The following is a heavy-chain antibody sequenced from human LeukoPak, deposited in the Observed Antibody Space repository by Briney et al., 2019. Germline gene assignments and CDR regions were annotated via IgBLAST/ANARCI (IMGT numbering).Heavy chain of an antibody. CDR2: IIPILGIA. Sequence: GASVKVSCKASGGTFSSYTISWVRQAPGQGLEWMGRIIPILGIANYAQKFQGRVTITADKSTSTAYMELSSLTSDDTAMYYCAKVPPSITAAGNWLDPWGQGALVTVSS. CDR3: AKVPPSITAAGNWLDP. CDR1: GGTFSSYT. D-gene: IGHD6-13*01. J-gene: IGHJ5*02. V-gene: IGHV1-69*02.